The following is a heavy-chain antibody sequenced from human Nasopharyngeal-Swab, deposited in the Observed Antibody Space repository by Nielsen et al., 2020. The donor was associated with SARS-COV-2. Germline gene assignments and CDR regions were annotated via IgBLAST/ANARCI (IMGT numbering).Heavy chain of an antibody. J-gene: IGHJ4*02. V-gene: IGHV3-9*01. Sequence: SLKISCAASRFTFDDYAMHWVRQAPGKGLEWVSGISWNSGSIGYADSVKGRFTISRDNAKNSLYLQMNSLRAEDTALYYCAKVSGYYDSGSDYWGQGTLVTVSS. CDR2: ISWNSGSI. CDR3: AKVSGYYDSGSDY. D-gene: IGHD3-22*01. CDR1: RFTFDDYA.